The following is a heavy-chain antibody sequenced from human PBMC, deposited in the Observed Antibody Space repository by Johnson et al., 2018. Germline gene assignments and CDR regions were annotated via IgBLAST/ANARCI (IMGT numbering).Heavy chain of an antibody. CDR2: IIPVSGTT. V-gene: IGHV1-69*01. D-gene: IGHD1-26*01. CDR1: GGSFIAYS. CDR3: ARDRQSGRLGVDYYGRDG. Sequence: QVQLVESGAEVKKPGSSVKVSCKTSGGSFIAYSISWVRQAPGQGLEWMGGIIPVSGTTNYAQKFQGRVTISADESSNTVYMELRSLKSEDTAVYDGARDRQSGRLGVDYYGRDGWGQGTTVTVFS. J-gene: IGHJ6*02.